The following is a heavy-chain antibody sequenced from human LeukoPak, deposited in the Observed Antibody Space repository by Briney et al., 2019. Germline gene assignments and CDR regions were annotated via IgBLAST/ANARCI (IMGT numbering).Heavy chain of an antibody. Sequence: SETLSLTCAVYGGSFSGYYWSWIRQPPGKGLEWIGEINHSGSTNYNPSLKSRVTISVDTSKNQFSLKLSSATAADTAVYYCARAPRNDGWFDPWGQGTLVTVSS. CDR1: GGSFSGYY. J-gene: IGHJ5*02. CDR3: ARAPRNDGWFDP. D-gene: IGHD1-1*01. V-gene: IGHV4-34*01. CDR2: INHSGST.